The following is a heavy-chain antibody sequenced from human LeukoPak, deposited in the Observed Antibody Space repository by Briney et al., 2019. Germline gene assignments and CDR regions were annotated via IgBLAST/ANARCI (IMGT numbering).Heavy chain of an antibody. CDR3: AKDIMPRDIAAGPWDAMDV. J-gene: IGHJ6*02. CDR1: GFTFADYA. Sequence: PGGSLRLSCAASGFTFADYAMHWVRQAPGKGLEWVSGISWNSGGIDYADSVKGRFTISRDNAKNSLYLQMNSLRGEDTALYYCAKDIMPRDIAAGPWDAMDVWGQGTTVTVSS. CDR2: ISWNSGGI. D-gene: IGHD6-6*01. V-gene: IGHV3-9*01.